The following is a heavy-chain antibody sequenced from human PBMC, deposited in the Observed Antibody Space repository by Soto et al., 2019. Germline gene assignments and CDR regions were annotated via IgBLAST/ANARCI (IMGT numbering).Heavy chain of an antibody. CDR1: GGSISDGLYY. CDR2: VYYTGRT. V-gene: IGHV4-39*01. J-gene: IGHJ4*02. D-gene: IGHD2-21*01. Sequence: QLQLQESGPGPVKPSETLSLTCTVSGGSISDGLYYWGWIRQPPGKELEWIGSVYYTGRTFYNPSLKSLVSLSADTSQNQFSLRLTSVSAADMAVYFCARHQFNVIAMHFDAWGQGTLVTVSS. CDR3: ARHQFNVIAMHFDA.